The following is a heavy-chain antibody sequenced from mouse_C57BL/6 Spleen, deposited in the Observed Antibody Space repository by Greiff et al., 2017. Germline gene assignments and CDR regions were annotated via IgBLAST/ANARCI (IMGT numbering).Heavy chain of an antibody. V-gene: IGHV1-26*01. CDR2: INPNNGGT. J-gene: IGHJ2*01. D-gene: IGHD3-2*02. CDR1: GYTFTDYY. Sequence: EVQLQQSGPELVKPGASVKISCKASGYTFTDYYMNWVKQSHGKSLEWIGDINPNNGGTSYNQKFKGKATLTVDKSSSTAYMELRSLTSEDSAVYYCARKGRLGSGYSYFDYWGQGTTLTVSS. CDR3: ARKGRLGSGYSYFDY.